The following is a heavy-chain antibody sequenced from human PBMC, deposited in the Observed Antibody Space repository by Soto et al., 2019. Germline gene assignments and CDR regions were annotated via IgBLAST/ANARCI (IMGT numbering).Heavy chain of an antibody. CDR1: GFAFSYYN. CDR3: TRDGGGGDRSDY. CDR2: LSSSSRTI. Sequence: EVQLVESGGGLVQPGGSLRLSCEASGFAFSYYNMNWVRRAPGRGLEWLSYLSSSSRTIYYADSVKGRFTISRENAKNSLYLQMYSLRDEDTAGYYCTRDGGGGDRSDYWGQGTLVTVSS. J-gene: IGHJ4*02. V-gene: IGHV3-48*02. D-gene: IGHD2-21*02.